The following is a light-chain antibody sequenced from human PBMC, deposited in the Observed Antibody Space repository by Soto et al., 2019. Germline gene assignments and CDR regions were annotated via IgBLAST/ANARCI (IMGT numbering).Light chain of an antibody. CDR3: QHYDNLPLT. CDR2: DAS. CDR1: QDISNY. Sequence: DIQMTQSPSSLSASVGDRVTITCQASQDISNYLHWYQQKPGKDPKLLIYDASNLETGVPSRFSGSGSGTDFTFTISSLPPEDIATYYGQHYDNLPLTFGPGTKVDIK. J-gene: IGKJ3*01. V-gene: IGKV1-33*01.